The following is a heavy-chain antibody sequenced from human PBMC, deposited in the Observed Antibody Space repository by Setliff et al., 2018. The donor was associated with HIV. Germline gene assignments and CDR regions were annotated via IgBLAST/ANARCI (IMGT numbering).Heavy chain of an antibody. CDR1: GGSISTSRYY. D-gene: IGHD3-10*01. CDR2: INYRGNT. Sequence: SETLSLTCTVSGGSISTSRYYWGWIRQPPGKGLEGIGSINYRGNTYYNPSLKSRAAISVDTSKNQISLKLSSVTAADTAVYYCASLDGSESPYIYYYYMDVWGEGTAVTVSS. CDR3: ASLDGSESPYIYYYYMDV. V-gene: IGHV4-39*01. J-gene: IGHJ6*03.